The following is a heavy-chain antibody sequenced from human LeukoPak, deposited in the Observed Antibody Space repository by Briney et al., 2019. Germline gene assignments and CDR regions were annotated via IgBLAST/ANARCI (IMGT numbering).Heavy chain of an antibody. V-gene: IGHV1-69*13. D-gene: IGHD5-12*01. CDR1: GGTFSSYT. Sequence: EASVKVSCKASGGTFSSYTINWVRQAPGQGLEWMGGIIPILGTANYAQKFQGRVTITADESTSTAYMELSSQRSEDTAVYYCARENGYDRDRELTLWGQGTLVTVSS. CDR3: ARENGYDRDRELTL. J-gene: IGHJ4*02. CDR2: IIPILGTA.